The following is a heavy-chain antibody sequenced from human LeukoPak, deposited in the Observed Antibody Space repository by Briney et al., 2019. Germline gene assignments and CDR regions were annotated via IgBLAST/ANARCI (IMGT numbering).Heavy chain of an antibody. Sequence: PSETLSLTCTVSGGSISSYYWSWIRQPPGKGLERIGYIYYSGSTNYNPSLKSRVTISVDTSKNQFSLKLSSVTAADTAVYYCARRDSSGWGYYFDYWGQGTLVTVSS. CDR2: IYYSGST. D-gene: IGHD6-19*01. CDR1: GGSISSYY. V-gene: IGHV4-59*08. CDR3: ARRDSSGWGYYFDY. J-gene: IGHJ4*02.